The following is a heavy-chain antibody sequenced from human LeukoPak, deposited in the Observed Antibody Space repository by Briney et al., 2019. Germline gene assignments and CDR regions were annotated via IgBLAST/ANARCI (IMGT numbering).Heavy chain of an antibody. J-gene: IGHJ3*02. V-gene: IGHV3-30*03. CDR2: ISYDGSNK. D-gene: IGHD3-22*01. CDR1: GFTFSSYS. CDR3: ARNDNYYDSSGSRIDAFDI. Sequence: GGSLRLSCAASGFTFSSYSMNWVRQAPGKGLEWVAVISYDGSNKYYADSVKGRFTISRDNSKNTLYLQMNSLRAEDTAVYYCARNDNYYDSSGSRIDAFDIWGQGTMVTVSS.